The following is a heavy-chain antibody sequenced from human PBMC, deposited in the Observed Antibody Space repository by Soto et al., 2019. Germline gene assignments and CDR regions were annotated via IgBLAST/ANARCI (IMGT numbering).Heavy chain of an antibody. J-gene: IGHJ6*02. D-gene: IGHD3-10*01. CDR1: GGTFSSYA. CDR3: ARGRTRLWCGELPGGYGMDV. CDR2: IIPIFGTA. Sequence: QVQLVQSGAEVKKPGSSVKVSCKASGGTFSSYAISWVRQAPGQGLEWMGGIIPIFGTANYAQKFQGRVTITADESTSTAYMELSSLRSEDTAVYYCARGRTRLWCGELPGGYGMDVWGQGTTVTVSS. V-gene: IGHV1-69*01.